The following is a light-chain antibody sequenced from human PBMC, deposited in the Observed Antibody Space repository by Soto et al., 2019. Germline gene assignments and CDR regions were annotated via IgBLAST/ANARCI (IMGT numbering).Light chain of an antibody. J-gene: IGKJ3*01. CDR3: QQYHDWPPIT. CDR2: GAS. V-gene: IGKV3-15*01. Sequence: EIVMTQSPDTLSVSPGEGVTLSCRASQSVSSDLAWYQQKPGQSPRLLMYGASTGATDIPARFSGGGSGTEFTLTISSLQSEDVAIYYCQQYHDWPPITFGPGTKVELK. CDR1: QSVSSD.